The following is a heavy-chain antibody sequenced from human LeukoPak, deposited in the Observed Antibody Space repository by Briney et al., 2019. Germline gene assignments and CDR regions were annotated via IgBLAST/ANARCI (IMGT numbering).Heavy chain of an antibody. CDR1: GGSISSGGYY. CDR3: ARLGFAVSDSSGYYYSPPDY. Sequence: SETLSLTCTVSGGSISSGGYYWSWIRQHPGKGLEWIGYIYYSGSTYHNPSLKSRVTISVDTSKNQFSLKLTSVTAADTAVYYCARLGFAVSDSSGYYYSPPDYWGQGTLVTVSS. V-gene: IGHV4-31*03. D-gene: IGHD3-22*01. CDR2: IYYSGST. J-gene: IGHJ4*02.